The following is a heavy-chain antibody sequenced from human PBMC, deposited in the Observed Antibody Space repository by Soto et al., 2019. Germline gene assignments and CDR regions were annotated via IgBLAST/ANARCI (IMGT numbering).Heavy chain of an antibody. CDR2: ISAYNGNT. V-gene: IGHV1-18*01. Sequence: QVQLVQSGAEVKKPGASVKVSCKASGYTFTSYGISWVRQAPGQGLEWMGWISAYNGNTNYAQKLQGRVTMTTDTSTSAANMELRSLRSDDTAVYYCARKTYYDFWSGYYREGKRGAKGMDVWGQGTTVTVSS. J-gene: IGHJ6*02. CDR1: GYTFTSYG. D-gene: IGHD3-3*01. CDR3: ARKTYYDFWSGYYREGKRGAKGMDV.